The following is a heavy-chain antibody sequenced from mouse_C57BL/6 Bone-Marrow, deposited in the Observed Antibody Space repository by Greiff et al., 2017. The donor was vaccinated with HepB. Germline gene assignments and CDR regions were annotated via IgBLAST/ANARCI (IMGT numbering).Heavy chain of an antibody. Sequence: EVQLQQSGPELVKPGASVKISCKASGYTFTDYYMNWVKQSHGKSLEWIGDINPNNGGTSYNQKFKGKATLTVDKSSSTAYMELRSLTSEDSAVYYCARELGPGGQGTLVTVSA. CDR2: INPNNGGT. J-gene: IGHJ3*01. CDR1: GYTFTDYY. V-gene: IGHV1-26*01. CDR3: ARELGP. D-gene: IGHD4-1*01.